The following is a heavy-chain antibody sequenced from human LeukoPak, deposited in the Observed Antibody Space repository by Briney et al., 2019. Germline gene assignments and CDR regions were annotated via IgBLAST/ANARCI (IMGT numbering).Heavy chain of an antibody. D-gene: IGHD3-10*01. Sequence: GGSLRLSCAASGFTFSSYAMSWGRQAPGKGVEWVSAISGSGGSTYYADSVKGRCTISRDNSKNTLYLQMNSLRAEDTAVYYSAKDRTYYYGSGRATPFDIWGQGTMVTVSS. J-gene: IGHJ3*02. CDR1: GFTFSSYA. CDR3: AKDRTYYYGSGRATPFDI. V-gene: IGHV3-23*01. CDR2: ISGSGGST.